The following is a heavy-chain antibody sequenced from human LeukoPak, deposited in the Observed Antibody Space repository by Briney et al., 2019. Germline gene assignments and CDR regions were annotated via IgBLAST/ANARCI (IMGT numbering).Heavy chain of an antibody. V-gene: IGHV3-21*01. J-gene: IGHJ4*02. CDR1: GFTFSIYT. D-gene: IGHD7-27*01. Sequence: GGSLRLSCVASGFTFSIYTMSWVRQAPGKGLEWVSSVTSSSSSMYSADSVKGRLTISRDNAKNSLYLQMNSLRAEDTAVYYCARDLAWGGYWGQGTLVTVSS. CDR2: VTSSSSSM. CDR3: ARDLAWGGY.